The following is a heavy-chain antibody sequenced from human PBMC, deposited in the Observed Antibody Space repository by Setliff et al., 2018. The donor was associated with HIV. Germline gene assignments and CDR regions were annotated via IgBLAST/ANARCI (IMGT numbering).Heavy chain of an antibody. CDR3: ARLVVTARGIRDAFDV. CDR2: IYTSGTA. D-gene: IGHD3-10*01. J-gene: IGHJ3*01. Sequence: SETLSLTCTVSGGSISSYYWSWIRQSPGKGLEWIGYIYTSGTANYNPSLQSRVTISLDMSRNQVSLRLSSVTAADTAIYYCARLVVTARGIRDAFDVWGQGAMVTV. CDR1: GGSISSYY. V-gene: IGHV4-4*09.